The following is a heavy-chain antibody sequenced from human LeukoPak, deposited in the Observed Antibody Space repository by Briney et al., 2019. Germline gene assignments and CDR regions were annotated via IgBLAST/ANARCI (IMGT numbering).Heavy chain of an antibody. J-gene: IGHJ3*02. V-gene: IGHV1-69*13. D-gene: IGHD6-13*01. Sequence: RASVKVSCKAAGGTFSSYAISWVRQAPGQGLEWTGGIIPIFGTANYAQKFQGRVTITADESTSTAYMELSSLRSEDTAVYYCARDGYSSSWYDRAFDIWGQGTMVTVSS. CDR1: GGTFSSYA. CDR3: ARDGYSSSWYDRAFDI. CDR2: IIPIFGTA.